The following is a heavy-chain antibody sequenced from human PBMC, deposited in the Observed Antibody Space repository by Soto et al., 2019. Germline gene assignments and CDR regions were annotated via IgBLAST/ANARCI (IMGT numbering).Heavy chain of an antibody. CDR3: ARDGRGGYNLGS. V-gene: IGHV4-4*02. CDR1: GGSISSGNW. D-gene: IGHD5-12*01. J-gene: IGHJ5*02. Sequence: QVQLQESGPGLVEPSGTLSLICAVSGGSISSGNWWSWVRQPPGKGLEWIGETYHSGRTNYSPSLKSRVTISVNTAKNEFSLRLTSLTAADTAVYYCARDGRGGYNLGSWGQGTLVTVSS. CDR2: TYHSGRT.